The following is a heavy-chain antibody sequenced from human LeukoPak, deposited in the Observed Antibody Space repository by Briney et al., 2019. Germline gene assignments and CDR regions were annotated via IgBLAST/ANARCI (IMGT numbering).Heavy chain of an antibody. J-gene: IGHJ6*03. V-gene: IGHV3-21*01. Sequence: GGSLRLSCAASGFTFSSYSMNWVRQAPGKGLEWVSSISSSSYIYYADSVKGRFTISRDNAKNSLYLQMNSLRAEDTAVYYCARGQNLAPRYYYYMDVWGKGTTVTVSS. CDR1: GFTFSSYS. CDR2: ISSSSYI. CDR3: ARGQNLAPRYYYYMDV. D-gene: IGHD6-6*01.